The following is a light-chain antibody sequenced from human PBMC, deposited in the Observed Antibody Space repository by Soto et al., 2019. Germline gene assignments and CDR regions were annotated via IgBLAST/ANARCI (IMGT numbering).Light chain of an antibody. CDR2: TAS. V-gene: IGKV1-39*01. J-gene: IGKJ4*01. Sequence: DIQMTQSPSSLSASLGDRIIITCRASRSVGSHLNWYQQQPGKAPRLLISTASTLQSGVPLRFSGDGSGTDFTPTINTLQPEDFATYYCQQSYSTPLTFGGGTKVEI. CDR1: RSVGSH. CDR3: QQSYSTPLT.